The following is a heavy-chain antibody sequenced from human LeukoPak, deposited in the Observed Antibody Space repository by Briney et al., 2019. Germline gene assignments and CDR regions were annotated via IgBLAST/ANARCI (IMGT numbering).Heavy chain of an antibody. CDR3: TRSPLGERWLQSDY. V-gene: IGHV3-73*01. D-gene: IGHD5-24*01. J-gene: IGHJ4*02. CDR1: GLVFGKYA. CDR2: IRSKANSYAT. Sequence: GGSLRLSCAASGLVFGKYAMAWVRQAPGKGLEWVGRIRSKANSYATAYAASVKGRFTISRDDSKNTAYLQMNSLKTEDTAVYYCTRSPLGERWLQSDYWGQGTLVTVSS.